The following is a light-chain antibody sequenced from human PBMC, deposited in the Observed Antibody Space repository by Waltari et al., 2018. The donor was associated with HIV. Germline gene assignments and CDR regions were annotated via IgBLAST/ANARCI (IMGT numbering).Light chain of an antibody. CDR1: RSDIGTNY. CDR3: ASWDDSLGGRWV. V-gene: IGLV1-47*01. J-gene: IGLJ3*02. CDR2: RNI. Sequence: QSVLTQPPSTSGTPGQTVTISCSGTRSDIGTNYVYWYQQVQGTAPKLLLYRNIQRPSGVPARFSGSKSGTSASLAISGLRSEDEAHYHCASWDDSLGGRWVFGGGTKLTVL.